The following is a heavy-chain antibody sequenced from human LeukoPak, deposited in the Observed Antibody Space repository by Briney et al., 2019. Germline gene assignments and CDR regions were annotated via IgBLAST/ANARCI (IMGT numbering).Heavy chain of an antibody. CDR3: VRGRKRYVGVAAADFDY. D-gene: IGHD6-13*01. J-gene: IGHJ4*02. CDR2: MNPNSGNT. V-gene: IGHV1-8*01. CDR1: GYTFTSND. Sequence: ASVEVSCKASGYTFTSNDIHWVRQSTGQGLEWMGWMNPNSGNTGYAQKFQDRVTMTRSISITTAYMELSSLRSEDTAVYYCVRGRKRYVGVAAADFDYWGQGVLVTVSS.